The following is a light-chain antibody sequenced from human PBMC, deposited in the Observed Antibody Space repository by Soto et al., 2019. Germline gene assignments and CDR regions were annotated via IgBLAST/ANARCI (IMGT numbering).Light chain of an antibody. J-gene: IGKJ1*01. Sequence: IQMTQSPSSLSASVGDRVTITCRASQGIRNDLDWFQQKPGKAPELLIHDASSLQSGVPSRFSGSGSGADFTLTIGSLQPEDFAVYYCQQSYSSPPTFGQGTKVEIK. V-gene: IGKV1-39*01. CDR3: QQSYSSPPT. CDR2: DAS. CDR1: QGIRND.